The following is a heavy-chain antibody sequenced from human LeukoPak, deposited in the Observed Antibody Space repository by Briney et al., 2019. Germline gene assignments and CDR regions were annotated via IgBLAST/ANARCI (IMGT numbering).Heavy chain of an antibody. J-gene: IGHJ4*02. D-gene: IGHD3-10*01. CDR2: IRYDGSNK. CDR3: AKESHSHFGESVDY. CDR1: GFTFSSYG. Sequence: GGSLRLSCAASGFTFSSYGMHWVRQAPGKGLEWVAFIRYDGSNKYYADSVKGRFTISRDNSKNTLYLQMNSLRVEDTAVYYCAKESHSHFGESVDYWGQGTLVTVSS. V-gene: IGHV3-30*02.